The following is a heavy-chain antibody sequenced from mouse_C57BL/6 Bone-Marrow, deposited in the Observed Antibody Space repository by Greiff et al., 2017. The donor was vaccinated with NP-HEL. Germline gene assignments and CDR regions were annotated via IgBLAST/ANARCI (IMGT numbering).Heavy chain of an antibody. Sequence: VQLQQPGAGLVKPGASVKLSCTASGYTFTSYWMTWVRQRPGQGLEWIGDIYPGSGSTNYNEKFKSKATLTVDKSSSTAYMPLSSLTSEDSAVYYCERYDYDVGFAYWGQGTLVTVSA. D-gene: IGHD2-4*01. V-gene: IGHV1-55*01. J-gene: IGHJ3*01. CDR1: GYTFTSYW. CDR3: ERYDYDVGFAY. CDR2: IYPGSGST.